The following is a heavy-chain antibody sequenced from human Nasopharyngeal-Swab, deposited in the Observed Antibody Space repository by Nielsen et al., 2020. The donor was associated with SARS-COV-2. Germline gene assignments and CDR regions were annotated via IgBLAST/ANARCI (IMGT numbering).Heavy chain of an antibody. CDR1: GFTVSSNY. CDR3: AKDSVVIPAAWFDP. V-gene: IGHV3-23*01. J-gene: IGHJ5*02. D-gene: IGHD2-2*01. CDR2: ISGGDDTT. Sequence: GESLKISCAASGFTVSSNYMNWVRLAPGKGLEWVSAISGGDDTTYYADSVKGRFTISRDASKNTLFLQMNSLRTEDTAVYYCAKDSVVIPAAWFDPWGQGTLVTVSS.